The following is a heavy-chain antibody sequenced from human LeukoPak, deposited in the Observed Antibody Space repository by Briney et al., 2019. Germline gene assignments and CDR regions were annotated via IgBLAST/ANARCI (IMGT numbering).Heavy chain of an antibody. CDR1: GFTFSNYA. CDR3: VIWGDYDVLTGYYVPDH. Sequence: PGASLRLSCVASGFTFSNYATSWVRQAPGKGLEWVSAITGSGTSTYYADSLKGRFTISRDNSKNTVFLQMNSLIHEDTAIYYCVIWGDYDVLTGYYVPDHWGQGTLVTVSS. V-gene: IGHV3-23*01. CDR2: ITGSGTST. J-gene: IGHJ5*02. D-gene: IGHD3-9*01.